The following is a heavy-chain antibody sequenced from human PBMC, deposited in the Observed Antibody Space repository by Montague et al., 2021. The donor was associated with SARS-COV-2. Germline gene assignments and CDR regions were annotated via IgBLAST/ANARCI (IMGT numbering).Heavy chain of an antibody. Sequence: SETLSLTSTVSGASVASGNFYWSWIRQPPGKGLEWIGYMYYTGHTNYXPSLESRVTMPVDPSKNQFSLTLTSVTAADTAVYYCARSRANVPSRPGFDYWGQGALVTVSS. J-gene: IGHJ4*02. D-gene: IGHD6-6*01. V-gene: IGHV4-61*01. CDR1: GASVASGNFY. CDR2: MYYTGHT. CDR3: ARSRANVPSRPGFDY.